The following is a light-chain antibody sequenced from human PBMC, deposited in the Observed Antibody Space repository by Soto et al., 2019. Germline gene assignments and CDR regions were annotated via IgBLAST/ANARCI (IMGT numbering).Light chain of an antibody. CDR2: DVS. J-gene: IGLJ2*01. V-gene: IGLV2-14*03. CDR1: SSEVADYNF. Sequence: QSALTQPASVSAPPGQSITISCTGTSSEVADYNFVSWYQQHPGKAPRLIIYDVSYRPSGVSNRFSGSKSGNTASLTISGLQAEDEADYFCSSYPSTNIVLFGGGTKVTVL. CDR3: SSYPSTNIVL.